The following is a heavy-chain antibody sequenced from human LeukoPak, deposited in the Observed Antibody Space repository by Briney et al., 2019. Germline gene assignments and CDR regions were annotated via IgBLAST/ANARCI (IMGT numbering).Heavy chain of an antibody. CDR1: GFTFSSYG. CDR2: FRGSGGNT. Sequence: GGTLRLSCAASGFTFSSYGMSWVRQAPGKGLEWVSTFRGSGGNTYYADSVKGRFTISRDNSKNTLYLQMNSLRAEDTAVYYCAKDMYYYGSGSPLRWFDPWGQGTLVTVSS. J-gene: IGHJ5*02. D-gene: IGHD3-10*01. V-gene: IGHV3-23*01. CDR3: AKDMYYYGSGSPLRWFDP.